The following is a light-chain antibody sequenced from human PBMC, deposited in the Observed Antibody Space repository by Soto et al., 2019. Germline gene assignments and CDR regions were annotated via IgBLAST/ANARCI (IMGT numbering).Light chain of an antibody. CDR1: RSDIGDSNF. J-gene: IGLJ6*01. CDR2: EVN. V-gene: IGLV2-14*01. CDR3: ASFRSGTILV. Sequence: QSALTQPASVSGSRGQSVTISCTGPRSDIGDSNFISWYQHSPGKAPRLLIYEVNNRPSGVSRRFSGSKAGNTASLTISGLLDDDEAVYFCASFRSGTILVFGSGTQLTVL.